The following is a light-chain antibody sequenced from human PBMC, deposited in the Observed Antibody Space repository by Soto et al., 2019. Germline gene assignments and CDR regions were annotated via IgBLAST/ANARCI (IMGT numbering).Light chain of an antibody. V-gene: IGKV1-39*01. Sequence: DIQMTQSPSSLSASVGDRVTITCRASQSISNYLNWYQQKPGKAPDLLIYAASILQNGVPSRFSGSGSGTDFSLTISSLQPEDVATYYCQYLNSFPLTFGGGTKVEIK. CDR3: QYLNSFPLT. CDR2: AAS. CDR1: QSISNY. J-gene: IGKJ4*01.